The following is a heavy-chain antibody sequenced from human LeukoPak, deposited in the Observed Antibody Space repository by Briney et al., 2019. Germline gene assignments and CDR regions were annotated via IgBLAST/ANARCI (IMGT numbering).Heavy chain of an antibody. J-gene: IGHJ1*01. D-gene: IGHD4-17*01. CDR1: GFTFSDHY. CDR3: ASSDGDYFPSHFLH. V-gene: IGHV3-72*01. Sequence: GGSLRLSRAASGFTFSDHYMDWVRQAPGKGLEWVGRTRKKTNSYTTEYAASVKGRFTISRDDSKNSLYLQMNSLKAEDTAVYYCASSDGDYFPSHFLHWGQGTLVTVSS. CDR2: TRKKTNSYTT.